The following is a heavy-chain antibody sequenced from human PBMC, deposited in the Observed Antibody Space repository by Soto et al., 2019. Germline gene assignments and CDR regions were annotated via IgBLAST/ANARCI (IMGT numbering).Heavy chain of an antibody. J-gene: IGHJ6*02. V-gene: IGHV4-59*12. Sequence: SETLSLTCSVSGGSIKSYYWSWIRQPPGKGLEWIGYIYHSGSIYYNPSLKSRVTISVDRSKNQFSLKLSSVTVADTAVYYCAREGQRSGMDVWGQGTTVTVSS. CDR3: AREGQRSGMDV. CDR1: GGSIKSYY. CDR2: IYHSGSI.